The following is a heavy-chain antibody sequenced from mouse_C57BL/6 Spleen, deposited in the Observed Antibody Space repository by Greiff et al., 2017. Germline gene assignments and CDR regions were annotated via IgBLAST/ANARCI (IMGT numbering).Heavy chain of an antibody. Sequence: EVKLQESGPGLVKPSQSLSLTCSVTGYSFTSGYYWNWIRQFPGNKLEWMGYIRYDGSNNYNPSLKNRISITRDTSKNQFFLKLNSVTTEDTATYYCAGNWDGFAYWGQGTLVTVSA. CDR3: AGNWDGFAY. V-gene: IGHV3-6*01. J-gene: IGHJ3*01. CDR2: IRYDGSN. D-gene: IGHD4-1*02. CDR1: GYSFTSGYY.